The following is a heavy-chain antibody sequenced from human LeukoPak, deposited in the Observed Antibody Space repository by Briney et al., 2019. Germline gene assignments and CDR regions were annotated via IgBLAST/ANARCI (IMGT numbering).Heavy chain of an antibody. CDR1: GGSISSSSYY. D-gene: IGHD3-22*01. CDR2: IYYSGST. J-gene: IGHJ4*02. CDR3: ATRPRDRSAYSQFYYFDY. Sequence: TSSETLSLTCTVSGGSISSSSYYWGWIRQPPGKGLEWIGSIYYSGSTYYNPSLKSRVTISVDTSRNQFSLKLSSVTAADTAVYYCATRPRDRSAYSQFYYFDYWGQGALVTVSS. V-gene: IGHV4-39*07.